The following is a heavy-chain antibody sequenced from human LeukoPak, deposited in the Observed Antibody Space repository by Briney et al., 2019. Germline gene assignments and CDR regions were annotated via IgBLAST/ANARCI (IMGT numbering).Heavy chain of an antibody. D-gene: IGHD3-10*01. J-gene: IGHJ5*02. V-gene: IGHV4-39*07. Sequence: PSETLSLTCTVSGGSISSSSYYWGWIRQPPGKGLEWIGSIYYSGSTYYNPSLKSRVTISVDTSKNQFSLKLSSVTAADTAVYYCAKQQSYSWFDPWGQGTLVTVSS. CDR2: IYYSGST. CDR1: GGSISSSSYY. CDR3: AKQQSYSWFDP.